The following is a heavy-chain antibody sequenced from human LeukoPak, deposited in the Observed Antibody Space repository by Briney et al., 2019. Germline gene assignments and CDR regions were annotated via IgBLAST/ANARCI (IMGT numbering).Heavy chain of an antibody. CDR3: ARRLTQYDCFDP. D-gene: IGHD2-2*01. J-gene: IGHJ5*02. CDR2: TYYRSTWYI. V-gene: IGHV6-1*01. Sequence: SQTLSLACALSGDSVSSNSVTWDWIRQSPSRGREWLCKTYYRSTWYIDYAVSARGRITVNPDTSKNQFSLHLNSVTPEDTAVYYCARRLTQYDCFDPWGQGILVTVSS. CDR1: GDSVSSNSVT.